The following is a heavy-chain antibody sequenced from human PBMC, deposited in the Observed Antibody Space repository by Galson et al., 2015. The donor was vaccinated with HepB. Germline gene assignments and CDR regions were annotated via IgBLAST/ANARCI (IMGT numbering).Heavy chain of an antibody. CDR2: FKSKSDGGTT. V-gene: IGHV3-15*01. CDR1: GLTFSNAW. J-gene: IGHJ4*02. D-gene: IGHD3-22*01. Sequence: SLRLSCAASGLTFSNAWMSWVRQAPGKGLEWVGRFKSKSDGGTTDYAAPVKGRFTVSRDDSKNTLYLQMNSLKTEDTAVYYCTTEYYYDSSGSYYFDSWGQGTRVTVSS. CDR3: TTEYYYDSSGSYYFDS.